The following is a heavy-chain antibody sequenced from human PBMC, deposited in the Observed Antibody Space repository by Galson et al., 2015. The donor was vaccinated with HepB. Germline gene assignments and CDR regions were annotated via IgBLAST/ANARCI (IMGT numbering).Heavy chain of an antibody. D-gene: IGHD2-15*01. Sequence: SLRLSCAASGFTFDDYAMHWVRQAPGKGLEWVSGTSWNSDIIRYADSVKGRFTISRDSSKNSLYLQMNSLRTEDTALYHCAKGYSYSKSPVDHWGQGTLVTVSS. CDR2: TSWNSDII. CDR3: AKGYSYSKSPVDH. J-gene: IGHJ4*02. V-gene: IGHV3-9*01. CDR1: GFTFDDYA.